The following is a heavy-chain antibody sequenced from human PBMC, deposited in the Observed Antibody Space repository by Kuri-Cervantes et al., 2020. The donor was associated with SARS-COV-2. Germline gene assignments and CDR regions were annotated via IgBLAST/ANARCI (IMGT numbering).Heavy chain of an antibody. CDR3: ASGYYDFWSGYDY. J-gene: IGHJ4*02. D-gene: IGHD3-3*01. CDR2: ISYDGSNK. V-gene: IGHV3-30-3*01. CDR1: GGSISSSS. Sequence: LSLTCTVSGGSISSSSYYWGWIRQPPGKGLEWVAVISYDGSNKYYADSVKGRFTISRDNSKNTLYLQMNSLRAEDTAVYYCASGYYDFWSGYDYWGQGTLVTVSS.